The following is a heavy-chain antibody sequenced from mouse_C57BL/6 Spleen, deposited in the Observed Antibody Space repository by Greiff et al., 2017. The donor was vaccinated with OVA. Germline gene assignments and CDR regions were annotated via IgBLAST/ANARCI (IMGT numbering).Heavy chain of an antibody. V-gene: IGHV1-82*01. CDR3: AKFTTVVDCNWYFDD. Sequence: QVQLQQSGPELVKPGASVKLSCKASGYAFSSSWMNWVKQRPGKGLEWIGRIYPGDGDTNYNEKFKGKATLTADKSSSTAYLQLSSLTSEDSAVYSCAKFTTVVDCNWYFDDWGTGTTVTVSS. J-gene: IGHJ1*03. D-gene: IGHD1-1*01. CDR1: GYAFSSSW. CDR2: IYPGDGDT.